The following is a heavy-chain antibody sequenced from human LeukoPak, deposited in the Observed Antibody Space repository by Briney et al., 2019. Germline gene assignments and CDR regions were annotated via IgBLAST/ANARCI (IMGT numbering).Heavy chain of an antibody. CDR1: GGSISSNY. D-gene: IGHD4-11*01. V-gene: IGHV4-4*07. CDR2: FYISGST. J-gene: IGHJ4*02. CDR3: ARDARLHYYFDY. Sequence: SETLSLTCTVSGGSISSNYWSWVRQPAGRGLEWIGRFYISGSTKYNPSLKSRVTMSIDMSKNQFSLKLTSVTAADTAVYYCARDARLHYYFDYWGQGTLVTVSS.